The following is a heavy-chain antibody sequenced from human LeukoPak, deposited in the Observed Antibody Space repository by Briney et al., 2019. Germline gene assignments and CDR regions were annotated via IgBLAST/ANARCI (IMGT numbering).Heavy chain of an antibody. V-gene: IGHV3-48*03. CDR3: ARERSQNLFDY. D-gene: IGHD2/OR15-2a*01. CDR1: GFTFRSYE. J-gene: IGHJ4*02. CDR2: ISSGGGTI. Sequence: GGSLRLSCAASGFTFRSYEMSWVRQAPGKGLEWVSYISSGGGTIHYADSVKGRFTISRDSAKNSLFLQMNSLRAGDTAVYYCARERSQNLFDYWGQGTLVTVSS.